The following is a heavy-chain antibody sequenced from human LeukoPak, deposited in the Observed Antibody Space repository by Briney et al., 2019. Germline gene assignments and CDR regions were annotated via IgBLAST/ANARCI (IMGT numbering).Heavy chain of an antibody. Sequence: ASVKVSCKASGGTFSSYAISWVRQAPGQGLEWMGRIIPILGIANYAQKFQGRVTITADKSTSTAYMELSSLRSEDTAVYYCARGQFFGVVIMSYYYYGMDVWGQGTTVTVSS. CDR3: ARGQFFGVVIMSYYYYGMDV. D-gene: IGHD3-3*01. J-gene: IGHJ6*02. CDR1: GGTFSSYA. V-gene: IGHV1-69*04. CDR2: IIPILGIA.